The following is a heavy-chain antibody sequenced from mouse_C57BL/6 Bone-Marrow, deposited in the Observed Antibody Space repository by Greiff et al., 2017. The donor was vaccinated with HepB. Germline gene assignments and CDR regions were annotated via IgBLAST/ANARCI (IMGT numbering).Heavy chain of an antibody. CDR3: ARGDYDYLYAMDY. J-gene: IGHJ4*01. CDR1: GSTFPRYW. D-gene: IGHD2-4*01. Sequence: QVQLQQPGAELVKPGASVKLSCKASGSTFPRYWITWVKQRPGQGLEWIGDIYPGSGSTTYNEKFKSQATLTVDTSSSTAYMQLSSLTTEDSAVYYCARGDYDYLYAMDYWGQGTSGTVSS. CDR2: IYPGSGST. V-gene: IGHV1-55*01.